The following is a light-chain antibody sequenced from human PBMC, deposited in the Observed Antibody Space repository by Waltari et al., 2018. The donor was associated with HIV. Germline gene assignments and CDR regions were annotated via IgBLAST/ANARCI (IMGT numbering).Light chain of an antibody. CDR1: TSDVGGYDY. CDR3: TSYRSGSTLV. V-gene: IGLV2-14*01. CDR2: EVN. J-gene: IGLJ2*01. Sequence: QSALTQPASVSGSPGQSITISCTGTTSDVGGYDYVSWYQPHPGKAPKLMIFEVNYRPSGVSCRFAGFKSGNTAALTISGLQAEDEADYYCTSYRSGSTLVVGGGTKVTVL.